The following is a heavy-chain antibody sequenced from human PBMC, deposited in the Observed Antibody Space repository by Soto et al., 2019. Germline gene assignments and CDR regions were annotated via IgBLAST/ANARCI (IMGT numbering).Heavy chain of an antibody. CDR2: IKSKTDGGTT. CDR3: TTDVESDIVVVPAAPGRFDP. D-gene: IGHD2-2*01. V-gene: IGHV3-15*01. J-gene: IGHJ5*02. Sequence: LRLSCAASGFTFSNAWMSWVRQAPGKGLEWVGRIKSKTDGGTTDYAAPVKGRFTISRDDSKNTLYLQMNSLKTEDTAVYYCTTDVESDIVVVPAAPGRFDPWGQGTLVTVSS. CDR1: GFTFSNAW.